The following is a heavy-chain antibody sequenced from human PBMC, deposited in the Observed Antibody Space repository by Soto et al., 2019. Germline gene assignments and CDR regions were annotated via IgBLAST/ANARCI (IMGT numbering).Heavy chain of an antibody. CDR3: ARDITGATGDY. Sequence: QVQLVQSGPEVKEPGASVRVSCKASGYTFINYNIFWVRQAPGQGLEWMGWISTSNGDTNYAQNFQGRATMTADTSTSTAYVELRSLRYDDTAVYYCARDITGATGDYWDQGTLVSVSS. CDR1: GYTFINYN. J-gene: IGHJ4*02. V-gene: IGHV1-18*01. D-gene: IGHD1-26*01. CDR2: ISTSNGDT.